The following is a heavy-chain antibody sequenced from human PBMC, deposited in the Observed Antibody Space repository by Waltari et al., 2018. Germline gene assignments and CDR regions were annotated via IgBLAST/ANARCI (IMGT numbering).Heavy chain of an antibody. Sequence: QVQLVQSGAEVKKPGATVKVSCKASGYTFTSYDINWVRQATGQGLEWMGWMNPNSGNTGYAQKFQGRVTITRNTSRSTAYMELSSLRSEDTAVYYCARSLTGYYPYGYWGQGTLVTVSS. V-gene: IGHV1-8*03. CDR2: MNPNSGNT. CDR3: ARSLTGYYPYGY. J-gene: IGHJ4*02. D-gene: IGHD3-9*01. CDR1: GYTFTSYD.